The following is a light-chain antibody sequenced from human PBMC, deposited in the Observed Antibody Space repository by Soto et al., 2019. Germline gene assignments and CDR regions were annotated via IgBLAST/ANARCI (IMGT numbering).Light chain of an antibody. J-gene: IGKJ4*01. CDR1: QTISGY. V-gene: IGKV1-39*01. CDR2: AAS. CDR3: QQSYTTPLT. Sequence: DLQIPQSPSSLSASVGDIVTITCLASQTISGYLNRYQQKPGKAPELLIYAASYLGNGVPSRFSGSGSGTYFTLTISSLQPEDLATYYCQQSYTTPLTFGGGTKVDIK.